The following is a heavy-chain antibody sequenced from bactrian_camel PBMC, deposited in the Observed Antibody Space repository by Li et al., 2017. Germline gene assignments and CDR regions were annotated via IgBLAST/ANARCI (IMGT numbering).Heavy chain of an antibody. CDR1: EYTESINC. Sequence: HVQLVESGGGSVQAGGSLRVSCVASEYTESINCMGWYRQAPGKEREGVAGIGIDGRTAYADSVKGRFTISQDKTKNTVYLQMNSLKPEDTAVYYCVKDEGVRGIHFGYWGQGTQVTVS. V-gene: IGHV3S53*01. CDR3: VKDEGVRGIHFGY. D-gene: IGHD1*01. J-gene: IGHJ6*01. CDR2: IGIDGRT.